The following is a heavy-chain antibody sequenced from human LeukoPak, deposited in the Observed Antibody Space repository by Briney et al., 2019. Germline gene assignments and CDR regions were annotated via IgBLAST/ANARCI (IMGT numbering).Heavy chain of an antibody. J-gene: IGHJ6*03. Sequence: PGGSLRLSCAASGFTFSIYGTHWVRQAPGKGLEWVSAISGSGGSTYYADSVKGRFTISRDNSKNTLYLQMNSLRAEDTAVYYCAKDSSSLEYYYYYYMDVWGKGTTVTVSS. CDR2: ISGSGGST. CDR3: AKDSSSLEYYYYYYMDV. V-gene: IGHV3-23*01. CDR1: GFTFSIYG. D-gene: IGHD6-13*01.